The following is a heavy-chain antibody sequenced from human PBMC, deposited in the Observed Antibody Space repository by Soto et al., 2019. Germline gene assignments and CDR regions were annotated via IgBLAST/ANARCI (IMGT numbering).Heavy chain of an antibody. J-gene: IGHJ4*02. V-gene: IGHV1-69*08. Sequence: QVQLVQSGAEVKKPGFSVKVSCKASGGTFSSYTISWVRQAPGQGLEWMGRIIPILGIANYAQKFQGRVTITADKSTSTAYMELSSLRSEDTAVYYCARERGNGTTFDYWGQGTLVTVSS. CDR2: IIPILGIA. CDR3: ARERGNGTTFDY. CDR1: GGTFSSYT. D-gene: IGHD1-1*01.